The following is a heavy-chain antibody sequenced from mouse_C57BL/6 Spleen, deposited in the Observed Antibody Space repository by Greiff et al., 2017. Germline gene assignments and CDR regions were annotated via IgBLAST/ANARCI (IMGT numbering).Heavy chain of an antibody. D-gene: IGHD3-2*01. J-gene: IGHJ4*01. CDR3: ARDSPYAMDY. CDR2: IYPGDGDT. Sequence: VQLQQSGPELVKPGASVKISCKASGYAFSSSWMNWVKQRPGTGLGWIGRIYPGDGDTNYNGKFKGKATLTADKSSSTAYMQLSSLTSEDSAVYFCARDSPYAMDYWGQGTSVTVSS. V-gene: IGHV1-82*01. CDR1: GYAFSSSW.